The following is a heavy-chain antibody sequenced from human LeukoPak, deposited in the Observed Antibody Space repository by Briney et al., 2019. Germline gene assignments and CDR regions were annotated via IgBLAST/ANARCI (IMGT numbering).Heavy chain of an antibody. J-gene: IGHJ4*02. CDR3: ARDGDYVWGSYRRFDY. CDR2: ISSSGTTI. CDR1: GFTFSDYY. V-gene: IGHV3-11*04. D-gene: IGHD3-16*02. Sequence: KPGGSLLLSCAASGFTFSDYYMSWIRQAPGKGLEWVSYISSSGTTIYYADSVKGRFTISRDNAKNSLYLQMNSLRAEDTAVYYCARDGDYVWGSYRRFDYWGQGTLVTVSS.